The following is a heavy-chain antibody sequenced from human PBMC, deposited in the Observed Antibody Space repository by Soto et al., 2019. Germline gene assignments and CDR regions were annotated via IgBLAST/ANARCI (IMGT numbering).Heavy chain of an antibody. CDR2: IYSGGST. V-gene: IGHV3-66*01. CDR3: ARVTNYDFWSGYYCDY. CDR1: GFTVSSNY. D-gene: IGHD3-3*01. J-gene: IGHJ4*02. Sequence: GGSLSLSCAASGFTVSSNYMSWVRPAPGKGQEWVSVIYSGGSTYYADSVKGRFTISRDNSKNTLYLQMNSLRAEDTAVYYCARVTNYDFWSGYYCDYWGQGTLVTVSS.